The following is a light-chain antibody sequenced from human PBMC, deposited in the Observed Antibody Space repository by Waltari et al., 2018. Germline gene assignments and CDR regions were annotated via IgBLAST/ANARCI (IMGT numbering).Light chain of an antibody. Sequence: DIQMTQSPPTLSASVGDRVTITCRASQSINSWLAWYQHKPGKAPKILIYKASSLESGVPSRFSGSESGTDFTLTISSLQAEDVAVYYCQQYYSLPYTFGPGTRLEIK. J-gene: IGKJ2*01. CDR2: KAS. CDR3: QQYYSLPYT. CDR1: QSINSW. V-gene: IGKV1-5*03.